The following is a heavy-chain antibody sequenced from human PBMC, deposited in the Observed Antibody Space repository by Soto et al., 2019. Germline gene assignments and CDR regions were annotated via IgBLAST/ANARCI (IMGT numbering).Heavy chain of an antibody. J-gene: IGHJ6*02. CDR2: IYYSGST. V-gene: IGHV4-31*03. CDR1: GGSISSGGYY. Sequence: PSETLSLTCTVSGGSISSGGYYWSWIRQHPGKGLEWIGYIYYSGSTYYNPSLKSRVTISVDTSKNQFSLKLSSVTAADTAVYYCARDFSGVSGMDAWGQGTTVTVSS. D-gene: IGHD2-21*01. CDR3: ARDFSGVSGMDA.